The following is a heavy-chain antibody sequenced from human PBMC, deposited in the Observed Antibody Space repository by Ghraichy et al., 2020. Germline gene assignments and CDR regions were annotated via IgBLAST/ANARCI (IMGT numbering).Heavy chain of an antibody. V-gene: IGHV4-34*01. Sequence: SETLSLTCAVYGGSFSGYYWSWIRQPPGKGLEWIGEINHSGSTNYNPSLKSRVTISVDTSKNQFSLKLSSVTAADTAVYYCARGGPREGIVVDEGGLDYWGQGTLVTVSS. CDR3: ARGGPREGIVVDEGGLDY. CDR2: INHSGST. D-gene: IGHD3-22*01. J-gene: IGHJ4*02. CDR1: GGSFSGYY.